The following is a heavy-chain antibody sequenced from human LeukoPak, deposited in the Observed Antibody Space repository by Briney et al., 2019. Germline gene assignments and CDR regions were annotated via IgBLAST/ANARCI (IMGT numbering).Heavy chain of an antibody. D-gene: IGHD6-13*01. V-gene: IGHV3-30*04. CDR1: GFTFTNYP. CDR3: AKRKIAAAGRSNHYYYYMDV. Sequence: GGSLRLSCAASGFTFTNYPIHWVRQAPGKGLEWVTVISYDGSTKYYADSVKGRFTISRDNSKNTLYLQMNSLRAEDTAVYYCAKRKIAAAGRSNHYYYYMDVWGKGTTVTISS. CDR2: ISYDGSTK. J-gene: IGHJ6*03.